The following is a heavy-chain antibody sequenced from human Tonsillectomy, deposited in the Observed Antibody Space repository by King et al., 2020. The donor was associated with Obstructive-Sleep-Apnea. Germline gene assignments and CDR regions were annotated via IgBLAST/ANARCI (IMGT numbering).Heavy chain of an antibody. CDR3: ARLRWHLHSRNFDY. CDR1: GGSISSGGYY. CDR2: IYYSGST. D-gene: IGHD4-23*01. J-gene: IGHJ4*02. V-gene: IGHV4-31*03. Sequence: QLQESGPGLVKPSQTLSLTCTVSGGSISSGGYYWSWIRQHPGKGLEWIRYIYYSGSTYYNPSPKSRVTISVDTSKNQFSLKLSSVTAADTAVYYCARLRWHLHSRNFDYWGQGTLVTVSS.